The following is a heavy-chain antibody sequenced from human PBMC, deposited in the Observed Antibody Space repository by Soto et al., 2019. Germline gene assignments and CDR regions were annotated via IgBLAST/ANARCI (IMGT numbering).Heavy chain of an antibody. CDR3: ATYLYPGSGWPNWFDP. J-gene: IGHJ5*02. D-gene: IGHD6-19*01. Sequence: ASVKVSCKVSGYTLTELSMHWVRQAPGKGLEWMGGFDPEDGETIYAQKFQGRVTMTEDTSTDTAYMELSSLRSEDTAVYYCATYLYPGSGWPNWFDPWGQGTLVTVSS. CDR2: FDPEDGET. V-gene: IGHV1-24*01. CDR1: GYTLTELS.